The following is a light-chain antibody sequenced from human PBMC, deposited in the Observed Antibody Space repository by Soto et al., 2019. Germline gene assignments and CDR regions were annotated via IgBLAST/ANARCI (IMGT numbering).Light chain of an antibody. Sequence: QSVLAQLASVSGSPGQSITISCTGTSSDVGGYDYVSWYQQHPGKAPQLMIYDVNNRPSGVSNRFSGSKSGNTASLTISGLQAEDEADYYCSSYTSSSTLVFGTGTKVTVL. CDR2: DVN. V-gene: IGLV2-14*01. CDR3: SSYTSSSTLV. CDR1: SSDVGGYDY. J-gene: IGLJ1*01.